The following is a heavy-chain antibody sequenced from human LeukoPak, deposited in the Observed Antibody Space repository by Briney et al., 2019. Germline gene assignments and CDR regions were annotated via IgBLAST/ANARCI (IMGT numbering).Heavy chain of an antibody. V-gene: IGHV4-31*03. CDR1: GNSISSGGNY. Sequence: SQTLSLTCTVSGNSISSGGNYWSWIRQHPGKGLEWIGEINHSGSTNYNPSLKSRVTISVDTSKNQFSLRLSSVTAADTALYYCARGWELRYGMDVWGQGTTVTVSS. D-gene: IGHD1-26*01. J-gene: IGHJ6*02. CDR3: ARGWELRYGMDV. CDR2: INHSGST.